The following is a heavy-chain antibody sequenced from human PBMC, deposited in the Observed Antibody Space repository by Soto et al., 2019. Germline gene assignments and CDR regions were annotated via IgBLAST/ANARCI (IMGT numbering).Heavy chain of an antibody. CDR1: GFTFSSYA. CDR2: ISGSGGST. V-gene: IGHV3-23*01. Sequence: SLRLSCAASGFTFSSYAMSWVRQAPGKGLEWVSAISGSGGSTYYADSVKGRFTISRDNSKNTLYLQMNSLRAEDTAVYYCAKAHRITMIVVHIPLVYYYYGMDVWGQGTTVTVSS. CDR3: AKAHRITMIVVHIPLVYYYYGMDV. D-gene: IGHD3-22*01. J-gene: IGHJ6*02.